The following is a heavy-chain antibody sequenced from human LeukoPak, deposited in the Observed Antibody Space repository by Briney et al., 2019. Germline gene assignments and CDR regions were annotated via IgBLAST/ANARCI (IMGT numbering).Heavy chain of an antibody. Sequence: SGGSLRLSCAASGFTFSSYRMNWVRQAPGKGLEWVSSISSSSSYIYYADSVKGRFTISRDNDKNSMYMQMNSLRDEDTGVYYCARGGTECDYSGQATLLTVSS. J-gene: IGHJ4*02. CDR2: ISSSSSYI. CDR3: ARGGTECDY. V-gene: IGHV3-21*01. D-gene: IGHD1-14*01. CDR1: GFTFSSYR.